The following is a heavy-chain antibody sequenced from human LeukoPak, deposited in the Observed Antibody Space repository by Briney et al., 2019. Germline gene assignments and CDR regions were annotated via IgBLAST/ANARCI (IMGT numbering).Heavy chain of an antibody. CDR2: INHSGST. V-gene: IGHV4-39*01. CDR1: GGSISSGSYY. J-gene: IGHJ4*02. CDR3: ARHGLRFLEWYWGYFDY. Sequence: SQTLSLTCTVSGGSISSGSYYWSWIRQPPGKGLEWIGEINHSGSTNYNPSLKSRVTISVDTSKNRFSLKLSSVTAADTAVYYCARHGLRFLEWYWGYFDYWGQGTLVTVSS. D-gene: IGHD3-3*01.